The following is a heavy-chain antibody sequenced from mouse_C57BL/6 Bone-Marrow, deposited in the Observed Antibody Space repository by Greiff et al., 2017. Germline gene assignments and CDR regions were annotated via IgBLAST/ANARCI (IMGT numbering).Heavy chain of an antibody. CDR3: ALIYYYGSSYPWYFDV. D-gene: IGHD1-1*01. Sequence: VKLQESGPGLVQPSQSLSITCTVSGFSLTSYGVHWVRQSPGKGLEWLGVIWRGGSTDYNAAFMSRLSITKDNSKSQVFFKMNSLQADDTAIYYCALIYYYGSSYPWYFDVWGTGTTVTVSS. V-gene: IGHV2-5*01. J-gene: IGHJ1*03. CDR2: IWRGGST. CDR1: GFSLTSYG.